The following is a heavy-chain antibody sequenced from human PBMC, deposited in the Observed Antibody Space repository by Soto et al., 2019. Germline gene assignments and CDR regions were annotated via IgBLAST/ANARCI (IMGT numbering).Heavy chain of an antibody. V-gene: IGHV4-59*11. CDR1: GCSISSHY. D-gene: IGHD1-26*01. J-gene: IGHJ6*02. Sequence: PXETLSLTCTVAGCSISSHYWSWVRQAPGKGLEWIGHIYYRGSTTYNPSLRSRSTISVDTSNNQFSLKLNSVTTADTAVYYCARDGREASGMDVWGQGTKVTVSS. CDR2: IYYRGST. CDR3: ARDGREASGMDV.